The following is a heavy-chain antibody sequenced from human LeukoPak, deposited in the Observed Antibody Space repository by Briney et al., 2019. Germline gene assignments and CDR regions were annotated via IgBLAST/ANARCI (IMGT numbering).Heavy chain of an antibody. CDR1: GYTFTGYY. Sequence: ASVKVSCKASGYTFTGYYMHWVRQAPGQGLEWMGWISAYNGNTNYAQKLQGRVTMTTDTSTSTAYMELRSLRSDDTAVYYCARDSLAAAGDLFDYWGQGTLVTVSS. J-gene: IGHJ4*02. CDR2: ISAYNGNT. D-gene: IGHD6-13*01. CDR3: ARDSLAAAGDLFDY. V-gene: IGHV1-18*04.